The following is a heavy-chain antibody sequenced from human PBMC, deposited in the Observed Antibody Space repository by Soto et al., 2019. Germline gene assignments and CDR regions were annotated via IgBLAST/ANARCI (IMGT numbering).Heavy chain of an antibody. Sequence: PSETLSLTCTVSGASISYGGYYWSWIRQRPVEGLEWIGYIYHSGSTYYNPSLKSRLTSSVDKSKNQFSLELSSVTAADTAVYYCARGRVVVVDETRTLGTWFDPWGQGILVTVSS. D-gene: IGHD2-15*01. CDR3: ARGRVVVVDETRTLGTWFDP. CDR1: GASISYGGYY. J-gene: IGHJ5*02. V-gene: IGHV4-31*03. CDR2: IYHSGST.